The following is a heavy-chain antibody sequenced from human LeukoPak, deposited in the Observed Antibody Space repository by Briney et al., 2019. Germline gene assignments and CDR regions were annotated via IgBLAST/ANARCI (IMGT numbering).Heavy chain of an antibody. Sequence: PGGSLRLSCAASGFTLSSYSMNWVRQAPGKGLEWVSSISSSSSYIYYADSVKGRFTISRDNAKNSLYLQMNSLRAEDTAVYYCARVVASSRTYYDILTGYFPYGMDVWGQGTTVTVSS. J-gene: IGHJ6*02. D-gene: IGHD3-9*01. CDR2: ISSSSSYI. V-gene: IGHV3-21*01. CDR1: GFTLSSYS. CDR3: ARVVASSRTYYDILTGYFPYGMDV.